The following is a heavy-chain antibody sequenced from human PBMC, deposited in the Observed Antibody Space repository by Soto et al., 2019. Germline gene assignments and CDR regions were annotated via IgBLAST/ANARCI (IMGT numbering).Heavy chain of an antibody. V-gene: IGHV3-53*02. D-gene: IGHD6-19*01. CDR3: ARSSGWYCFDY. CDR2: IYTGDST. CDR1: GFSVTSNY. J-gene: IGHJ4*02. Sequence: EVQLVETGGGLIQPGGSLRLTWAASGFSVTSNYRTWVRQAPGKGLEWVSVIYTGDSTYYADSVKGRFTISRDKSKNTLYLQMNSLRAEDTAVYYCARSSGWYCFDYWGQGTLVTVSS.